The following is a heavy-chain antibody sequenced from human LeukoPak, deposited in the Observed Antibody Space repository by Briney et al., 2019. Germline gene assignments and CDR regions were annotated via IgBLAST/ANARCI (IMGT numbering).Heavy chain of an antibody. V-gene: IGHV4-34*01. Sequence: SETLSLTCAVYGGSFSGYYWSWIRQPPGKGLEWIGEINHSGSTNYNPSLKSRVTISVDTSKNQFSLKLSSVTAADTAVYYCARGRHGWGLTIFGVVRENWFDPWGQGTLVTVSS. J-gene: IGHJ5*02. D-gene: IGHD3-3*01. CDR3: ARGRHGWGLTIFGVVRENWFDP. CDR2: INHSGST. CDR1: GGSFSGYY.